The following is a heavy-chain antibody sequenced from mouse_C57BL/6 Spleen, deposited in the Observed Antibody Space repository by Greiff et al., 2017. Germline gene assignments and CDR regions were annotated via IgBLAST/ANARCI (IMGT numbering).Heavy chain of an antibody. D-gene: IGHD4-1*01. CDR2: ISYDGSN. J-gene: IGHJ2*01. V-gene: IGHV3-6*01. CDR1: GYSITSGYY. CDR3: ARDPITGGRDY. Sequence: VQLKQSGPGLVKPSQSLSLTCSVTGYSITSGYYWNWIRQFPGNKLEWMGYISYDGSNNYNPSLKNRISITRDTSKNQFFLKLNSVTTEDTATYYCARDPITGGRDYWGQGTTLTVSS.